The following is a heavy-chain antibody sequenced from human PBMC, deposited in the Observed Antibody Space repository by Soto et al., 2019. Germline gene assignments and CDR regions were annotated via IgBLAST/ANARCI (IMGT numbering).Heavy chain of an antibody. D-gene: IGHD3-16*01. CDR2: ILNDGSNR. Sequence: QVQLVESGGGVVQPGRFLRLTCAASGFTFSNYGMHWVRQAPGKGMEWVAVILNDGSNRYHADSVKDRFTISRDNSKNTLYLQMNSLRAEDTAVYYCARDDEYWGNVMDVWGQGTTVTVS. CDR3: ARDDEYWGNVMDV. CDR1: GFTFSNYG. V-gene: IGHV3-33*01. J-gene: IGHJ6*02.